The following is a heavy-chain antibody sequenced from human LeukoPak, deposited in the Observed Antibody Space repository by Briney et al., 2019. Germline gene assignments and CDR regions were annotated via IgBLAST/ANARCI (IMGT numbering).Heavy chain of an antibody. J-gene: IGHJ4*02. CDR3: ARGAVAGTNWYFDY. V-gene: IGHV3-72*01. D-gene: IGHD6-19*01. CDR2: IRNKVRGYTT. CDR1: GFIFSDHY. Sequence: GGSLRLSCAASGFIFSDHYMDWVRQAPGRGLEWVARIRNKVRGYTTEYAASVQGRFTISRDDSSNSLYLQKSSLKTEDTAVYFCARGAVAGTNWYFDYWGQGTLVAVSS.